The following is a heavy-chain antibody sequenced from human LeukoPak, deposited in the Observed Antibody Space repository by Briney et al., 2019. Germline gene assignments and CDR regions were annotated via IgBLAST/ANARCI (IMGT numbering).Heavy chain of an antibody. CDR3: ASGFIGDGSAYGMDV. CDR2: ISSSGSTI. CDR1: GFTFSSYE. J-gene: IGHJ6*04. Sequence: QPGGSLRLSCAASGFTFSSYEMNWVRQAPGKGLEWVSYISSSGSTIYYADSVKGRFTISRDNAKNSLYLQMNSLRAEDTAVYYCASGFIGDGSAYGMDVWGKGTTVTVSS. D-gene: IGHD5-24*01. V-gene: IGHV3-48*03.